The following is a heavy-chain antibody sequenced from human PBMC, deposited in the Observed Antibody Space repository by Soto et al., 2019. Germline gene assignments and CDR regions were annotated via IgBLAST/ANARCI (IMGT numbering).Heavy chain of an antibody. CDR3: ARGSYDSYAGFFGMDV. J-gene: IGHJ6*02. CDR2: IIPFSGTV. CDR1: GYTFTSYY. V-gene: IGHV1-69*13. Sequence: SVKVSCKASGYTFTSYYMHWVRQAPGQGPEWMGGIIPFSGTVTYTQRFQGRLTLTADEPTKTAYMELSSLRSEDTAVYYCARGSYDSYAGFFGMDVWGQGTKVTVSS. D-gene: IGHD3-10*01.